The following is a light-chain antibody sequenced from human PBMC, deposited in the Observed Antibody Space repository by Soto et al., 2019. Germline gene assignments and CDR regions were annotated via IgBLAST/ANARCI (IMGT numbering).Light chain of an antibody. J-gene: IGKJ5*01. CDR3: QQSSSTPPIT. V-gene: IGKV1-39*01. CDR1: QSISSY. CDR2: AAS. Sequence: DIQMTQSPSSLSASVGDRVTITCRASQSISSYLNWYQQKPGKAPKLLIYAASSLQSGVPSRFSGSGSGTDFTLTISSLRPEDFATYYCQQSSSTPPITFGQGTRLEIK.